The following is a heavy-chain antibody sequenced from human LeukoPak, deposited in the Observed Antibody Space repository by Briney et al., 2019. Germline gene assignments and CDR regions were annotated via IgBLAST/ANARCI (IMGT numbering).Heavy chain of an antibody. D-gene: IGHD2-15*01. V-gene: IGHV3-23*01. CDR3: AKGGRCSGGSCYYLHDY. CDR2: ISGRGGNT. Sequence: PGGSLRLSCAVSGFTFSSFAMSWVRQAPGKGLEWVSAISGRGGNTYNADSVKGRFTISRDNSKNTLYLQMNSLRVEDTAVYYCAKGGRCSGGSCYYLHDYWGQGTPVTVSS. J-gene: IGHJ4*02. CDR1: GFTFSSFA.